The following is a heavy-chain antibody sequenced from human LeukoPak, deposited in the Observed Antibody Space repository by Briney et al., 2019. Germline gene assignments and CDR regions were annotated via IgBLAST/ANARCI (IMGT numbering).Heavy chain of an antibody. Sequence: SETLSLTCAVYGGSFSGYYWSWLSQPPGKGLEWIGEINHSGSTNYNPSLKSRVTISVDTSKNQFSLKLSSVTAADTAVYYCARVRQWLVQSDAFDIWGQGTTVTVSS. CDR3: ARVRQWLVQSDAFDI. CDR2: INHSGST. V-gene: IGHV4-34*01. CDR1: GGSFSGYY. D-gene: IGHD6-19*01. J-gene: IGHJ3*02.